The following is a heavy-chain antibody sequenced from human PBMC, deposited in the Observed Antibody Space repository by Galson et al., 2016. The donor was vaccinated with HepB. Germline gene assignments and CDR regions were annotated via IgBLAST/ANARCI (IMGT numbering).Heavy chain of an antibody. CDR1: XFTFSRSG. D-gene: IGHD3-10*01. CDR2: ISSSGSTI. V-gene: IGHV3-48*02. CDR3: ARELVRSSFDL. Sequence: LRLSCAGSXFTFSRSGLNWVRQAPGKGLQXXSYISSSGSTIYYADSVMGRFTISRDNAKNSVYLQMHSLRDEDTAVYYCARELVRSSFDLWGQGTMVTVSS. J-gene: IGHJ3*01.